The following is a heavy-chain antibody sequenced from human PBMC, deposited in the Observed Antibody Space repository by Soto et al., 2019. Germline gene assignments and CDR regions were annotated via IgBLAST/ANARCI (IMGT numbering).Heavy chain of an antibody. CDR2: ISTTSSFI. J-gene: IGHJ6*03. CDR3: ARGGYYYYMYV. V-gene: IGHV3-21*04. Sequence: GGSLRLSCAASGFTFSSYSMNWVRQAPGKGLEWVSSISTTSSFIYSADSVKGRFTISRDNAKNSLYLQMNSLRAEDTALYHCARGGYYYYMYVWGKGTTVTVSS. CDR1: GFTFSSYS.